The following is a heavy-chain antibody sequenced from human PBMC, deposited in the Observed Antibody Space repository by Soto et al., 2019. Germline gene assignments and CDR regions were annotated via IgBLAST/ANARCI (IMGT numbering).Heavy chain of an antibody. CDR3: ARSFGVAEAGPFHY. V-gene: IGHV4-34*01. CDR2: INHSGST. CDR1: GGSFSGYY. D-gene: IGHD6-13*01. Sequence: SETLSLTCAVYGGSFSGYYWSWIRQPPGKGLEWIGEINHSGSTNYNPSLKSRVTISVDTSKNQFSLKLSSVTAADTAVYYCARSFGVAEAGPFHYWGQGTLVTVSS. J-gene: IGHJ4*02.